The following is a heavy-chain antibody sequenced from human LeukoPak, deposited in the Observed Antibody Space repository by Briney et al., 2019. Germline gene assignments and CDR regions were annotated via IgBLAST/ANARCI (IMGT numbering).Heavy chain of an antibody. J-gene: IGHJ3*02. CDR1: GLTFSSYV. D-gene: IGHD6-13*01. CDR2: ISYDGSNE. V-gene: IGHV3-30*04. CDR3: AKGIAAAYDAFDI. Sequence: GGSLRLSCAASGLTFSSYVMHWVRQAPGKGLEWVAIISYDGSNEYYADSVKGRFTISRDNSKNTLYLQMNSLRAEDTAVYYCAKGIAAAYDAFDIWGQGTMVTVSS.